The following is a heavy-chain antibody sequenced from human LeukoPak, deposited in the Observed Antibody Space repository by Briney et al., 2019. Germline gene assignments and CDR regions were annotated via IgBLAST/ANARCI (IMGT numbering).Heavy chain of an antibody. V-gene: IGHV3-73*01. CDR1: GLTFSGSA. CDR2: IRSKANSYAT. Sequence: GGSLRLSCAASGLTFSGSAMHWVRQASGKGLEWVGRIRSKANSYATAYAASVKGRFTISRDDSKSIAYLQMTGLDSEDTAVYYCTRGQLYPYGPEFDFWGQGTLVTVSS. J-gene: IGHJ4*02. D-gene: IGHD3-10*01. CDR3: TRGQLYPYGPEFDF.